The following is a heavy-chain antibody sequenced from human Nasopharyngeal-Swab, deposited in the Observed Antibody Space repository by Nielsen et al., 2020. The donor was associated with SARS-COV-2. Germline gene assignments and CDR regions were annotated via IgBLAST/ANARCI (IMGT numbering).Heavy chain of an antibody. CDR1: GFTFRAYA. J-gene: IGHJ4*02. D-gene: IGHD6-19*01. CDR2: LSYDGENK. Sequence: GESLKISCAASGFTFRAYAMHWVRQAPGKGLEWVSSLSYDGENKYYADSVKGRFSVSRDNSKSTLYLQLNSLRVDDTAMYFCATDSSYSSAWYTPAHWGQGTLVTVSS. V-gene: IGHV3-30*03. CDR3: ATDSSYSSAWYTPAH.